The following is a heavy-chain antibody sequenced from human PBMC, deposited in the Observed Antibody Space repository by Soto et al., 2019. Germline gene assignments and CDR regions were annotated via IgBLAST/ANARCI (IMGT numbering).Heavy chain of an antibody. CDR1: GGSISSYY. CDR2: IYYSGST. CDR3: ARAWGLYFDY. D-gene: IGHD3-16*01. J-gene: IGHJ4*02. Sequence: QVQLQESGPGLVKPSETLSLTCTVSGGSISSYYWSWIRQPPGKGLEWIGYIYYSGSTNYNPSLXSXVXIXXDTSKNQFSLKLSSVTAADTAVYYCARAWGLYFDYWGQGTLVTVSS. V-gene: IGHV4-59*01.